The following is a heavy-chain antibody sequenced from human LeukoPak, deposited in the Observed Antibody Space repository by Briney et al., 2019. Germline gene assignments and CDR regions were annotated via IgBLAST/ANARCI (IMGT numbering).Heavy chain of an antibody. CDR2: INHSGST. V-gene: IGHV4-34*01. CDR1: GFTFSSYA. J-gene: IGHJ6*02. D-gene: IGHD2-2*01. CDR3: ARGDRRRSNPAPTPKRYYYGMDV. Sequence: PGGSLRLSCAASGFTFSSYAMSWVRQPPGKGLEWIGEINHSGSTNYNPSLKSRVTISVDTSKNQFSLKLSSVTAADTAVYYCARGDRRRSNPAPTPKRYYYGMDVWGQGTTVTVSS.